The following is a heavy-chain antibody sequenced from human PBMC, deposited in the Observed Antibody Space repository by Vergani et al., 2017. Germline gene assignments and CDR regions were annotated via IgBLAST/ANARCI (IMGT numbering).Heavy chain of an antibody. Sequence: EVQLVESGGGVVRPGGSLRLSCAASGFTFDDYGMSWVRQAPGKGLEWVSGMNWYGGSKGYAGSVKGRFTIPRDNAKNSLYLQMHSLRAEDTALYYCARERNAYYDFWSGYYTQCYLDYWGQGTLVTVSS. D-gene: IGHD3-3*01. V-gene: IGHV3-20*04. CDR2: MNWYGGSK. CDR1: GFTFDDYG. J-gene: IGHJ4*02. CDR3: ARERNAYYDFWSGYYTQCYLDY.